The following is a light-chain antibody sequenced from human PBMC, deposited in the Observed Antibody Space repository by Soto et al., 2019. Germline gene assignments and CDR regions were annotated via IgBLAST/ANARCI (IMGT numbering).Light chain of an antibody. V-gene: IGKV1-5*03. CDR2: KAS. J-gene: IGKJ1*01. Sequence: DIEMTQSPPTLSASVGDRVTITCRASQTVSNWLAWYRQKPGEAPKVLIYKASTLESRVPSRFSGSGSGTEFTLTISSLQPDDFATYYCQQYKSFWTFGQGTKVELK. CDR1: QTVSNW. CDR3: QQYKSFWT.